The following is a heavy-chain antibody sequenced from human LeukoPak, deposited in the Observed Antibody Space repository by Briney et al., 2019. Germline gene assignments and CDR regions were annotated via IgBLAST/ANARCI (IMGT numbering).Heavy chain of an antibody. D-gene: IGHD2-15*01. V-gene: IGHV1-8*01. Sequence: ASVKVSCKASGYTFTSYDINWVRQATGQGLEWMGWMNPNSGNTGYAQRFQGRVTMTRNASISTAYMELSSLGSEDTAVYYCARGASLRAVVVGASTSPPMPYDFWGQGTLVTVSS. CDR3: ARGASLRAVVVGASTSPPMPYDF. CDR1: GYTFTSYD. J-gene: IGHJ4*02. CDR2: MNPNSGNT.